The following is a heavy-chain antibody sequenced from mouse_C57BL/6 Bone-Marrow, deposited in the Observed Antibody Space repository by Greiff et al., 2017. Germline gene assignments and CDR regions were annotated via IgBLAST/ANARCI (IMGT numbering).Heavy chain of an antibody. J-gene: IGHJ2*01. Sequence: VKLMESGAELVRPGASVKLSCKASGYTFTSYGISWVQQRPGQGLEWIGEIYPGSGTTYYTEKFKGQATLTADKSSRTAYMELRSLTSEDSAVYFCARRGSSSFDYWGKGTTLTVSS. V-gene: IGHV1-81*01. D-gene: IGHD1-1*01. CDR3: ARRGSSSFDY. CDR1: GYTFTSYG. CDR2: IYPGSGTT.